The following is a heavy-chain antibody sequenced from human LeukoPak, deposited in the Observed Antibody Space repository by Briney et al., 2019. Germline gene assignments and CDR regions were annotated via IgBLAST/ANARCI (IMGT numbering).Heavy chain of an antibody. J-gene: IGHJ4*02. CDR1: GASISTYY. CDR2: IFASGTT. Sequence: PSETLSLTCTVSGASISTYYWSWIRQPAGKGLEWVGRIFASGTTNYNPSLESRVAMSVGTSKNQFSLNLSSVTAADTAIYYCVQDGPLRSDYWGQGTLVTVSS. CDR3: VQDGPLRSDY. D-gene: IGHD3-16*01. V-gene: IGHV4-4*07.